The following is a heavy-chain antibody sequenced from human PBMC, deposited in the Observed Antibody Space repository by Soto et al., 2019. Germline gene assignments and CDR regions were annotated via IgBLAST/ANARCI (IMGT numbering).Heavy chain of an antibody. CDR3: TIGSWSGEVFDI. J-gene: IGHJ3*02. CDR1: GGTFSTSS. V-gene: IGHV1-69*02. CDR2: IIPMLGIR. D-gene: IGHD2-21*01. Sequence: QVQLVQSGAEVKKPGSSVKVSCKDSGGTFSTSSMFWVRQAPGQGLEWMGRIIPMLGIRNYAQRFQDRVTTTADTATATAHMELSSLRSEDTALYYCTIGSWSGEVFDIWGQGTMVTVSS.